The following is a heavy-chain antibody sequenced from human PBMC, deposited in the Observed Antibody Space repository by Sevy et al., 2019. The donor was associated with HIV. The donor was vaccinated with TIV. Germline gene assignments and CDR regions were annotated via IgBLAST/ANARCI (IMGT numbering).Heavy chain of an antibody. CDR2: IIPIFGTA. J-gene: IGHJ6*03. D-gene: IGHD6-13*01. Sequence: ASVKVSCKASGGTFSSYAISWVRQAPGQGLEWMGGIIPIFGTANYAQKFQGRVTITADKSTSTAYMELSSLRSEDTAVYYCASGIAAAGRAGYYYYMDVWGKGTTVTVSS. CDR3: ASGIAAAGRAGYYYYMDV. CDR1: GGTFSSYA. V-gene: IGHV1-69*06.